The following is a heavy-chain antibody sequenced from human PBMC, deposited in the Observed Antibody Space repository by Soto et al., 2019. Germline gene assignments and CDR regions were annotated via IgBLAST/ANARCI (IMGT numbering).Heavy chain of an antibody. Sequence: QVQLVQSGAEVKKPGASVKVSCKASGYTFTSYGISWVRQAPGQGLEWMGWISAYNANTNYAQKLQGRVTMPTDTSTSTSYMERRSLISDDTAVYFCAIDRLGATGDYWGQGPLVTVSS. CDR1: GYTFTSYG. V-gene: IGHV1-18*01. CDR2: ISAYNANT. CDR3: AIDRLGATGDY. D-gene: IGHD1-26*01. J-gene: IGHJ4*02.